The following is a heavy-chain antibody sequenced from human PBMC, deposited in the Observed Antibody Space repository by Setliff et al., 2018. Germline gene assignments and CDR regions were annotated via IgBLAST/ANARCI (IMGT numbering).Heavy chain of an antibody. V-gene: IGHV4-38-2*02. CDR3: AKHRSYFDY. Sequence: KPSETLSLTCTVSGYSISNDYFWGWIRQPPGKGLEWIGSIYHSGSTSYYPSLKSRVTISVDTSKNQFSLNLSSVTAADTAVYYCAKHRSYFDYWGQGTLVTVST. CDR1: GYSISNDYF. CDR2: IYHSGST. J-gene: IGHJ4*02.